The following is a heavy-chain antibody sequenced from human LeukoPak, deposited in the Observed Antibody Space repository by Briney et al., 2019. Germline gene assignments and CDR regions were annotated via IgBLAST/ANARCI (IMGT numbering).Heavy chain of an antibody. CDR2: IKQDGSEK. Sequence: PGGSLRLSCAASGFTFSSYWMSWVRQAPGKGLEWVANIKQDGSEKYYVDSVKGRFTISRDNAKNSLYLQMNSLRAEDTAVYYCAKSPYGSGSYYPDPPNSWDWGQGTLVTVSS. V-gene: IGHV3-7*01. CDR3: AKSPYGSGSYYPDPPNSWD. D-gene: IGHD3-10*01. CDR1: GFTFSSYW. J-gene: IGHJ4*02.